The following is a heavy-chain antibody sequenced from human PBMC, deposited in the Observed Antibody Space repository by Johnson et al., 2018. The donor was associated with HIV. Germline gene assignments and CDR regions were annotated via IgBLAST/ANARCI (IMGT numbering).Heavy chain of an antibody. V-gene: IGHV3-33*01. CDR1: GFIFSSYG. CDR2: IWSDGSNK. CDR3: ATSTASDALDI. D-gene: IGHD1-1*01. Sequence: QVPLVESGGGVVQPGRSVRLSCAASGFIFSSYGMHWVRQAPGKGLEWVAVIWSDGSNKYYADSVKGRFTISRENSKNTLFLQMNSLRADDTAMYYCATSTASDALDIWGQGTMVTVSS. J-gene: IGHJ3*02.